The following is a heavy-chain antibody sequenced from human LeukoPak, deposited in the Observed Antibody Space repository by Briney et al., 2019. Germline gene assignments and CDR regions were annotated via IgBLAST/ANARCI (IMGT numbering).Heavy chain of an antibody. V-gene: IGHV1-2*02. CDR1: GYTFTGYY. Sequence: GASVKVSCKASGYTFTGYYMHWVRQAPGQGLEWMGWINPNSGGTNYAQKFQGRVTMTRDTSISTAYMELSRLRSDDTAVYYCARAYYDILTGYSFDYWGQGTLVTVSS. D-gene: IGHD3-9*01. J-gene: IGHJ4*02. CDR3: ARAYYDILTGYSFDY. CDR2: INPNSGGT.